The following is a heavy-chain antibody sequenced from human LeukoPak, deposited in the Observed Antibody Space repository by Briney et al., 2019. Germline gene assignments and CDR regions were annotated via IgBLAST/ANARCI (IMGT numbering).Heavy chain of an antibody. CDR3: ARGYGDYPLYFDY. J-gene: IGHJ4*02. D-gene: IGHD4-17*01. V-gene: IGHV3-21*01. CDR1: GFTFSSYS. Sequence: GGSLRLSCAASGFTFSSYSMNWVRQAPGKGLEWVSSISSSSSYIYYADSVKRRFTISRDNAKNSLYLQMNSLRAEDTAVYYCARGYGDYPLYFDYWGQGTLVTVSS. CDR2: ISSSSSYI.